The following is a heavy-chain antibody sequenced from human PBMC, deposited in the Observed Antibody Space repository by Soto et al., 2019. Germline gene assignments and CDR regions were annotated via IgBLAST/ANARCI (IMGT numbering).Heavy chain of an antibody. V-gene: IGHV4-31*03. D-gene: IGHD2-2*01. J-gene: IGHJ6*02. Sequence: SETLSLTCTVSGGSISSGGYYWSWIRQHPGKGLEWIGYIYYSGSTYYNPSLKSRVTISVDTSKNQFSLKLSSVTAADTAVYYCARQVNQLLARLLDYGMDVWGQGTTVTVS. CDR1: GGSISSGGYY. CDR3: ARQVNQLLARLLDYGMDV. CDR2: IYYSGST.